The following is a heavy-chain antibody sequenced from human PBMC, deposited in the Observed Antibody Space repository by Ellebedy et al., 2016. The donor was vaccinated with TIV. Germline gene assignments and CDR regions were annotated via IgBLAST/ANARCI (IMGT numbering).Heavy chain of an antibody. J-gene: IGHJ4*02. CDR1: GFSISSHR. V-gene: IGHV3-74*01. Sequence: GESLKISCAASGFSISSHRMHWVRQAAGKGLVWVSHISSDGSDTRYADSVKGRFTISRDNAKNTLYLQMNSLGAEDTAMYNCARDTARSSDYWGQGTLVTVSS. CDR3: ARDTARSSDY. D-gene: IGHD4-17*01. CDR2: ISSDGSDT.